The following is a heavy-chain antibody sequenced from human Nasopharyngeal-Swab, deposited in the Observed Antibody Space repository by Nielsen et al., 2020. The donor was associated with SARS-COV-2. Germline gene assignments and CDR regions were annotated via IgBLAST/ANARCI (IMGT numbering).Heavy chain of an antibody. D-gene: IGHD3-9*01. V-gene: IGHV7-4-1*02. Sequence: ASVQVSCKASGYTFTSYSMNWLRQAPGQGLEWMGWINTNTGNPTYAQGFTGRFFFSLDTSVSTAYLQLSSLKAEDTAVYYCARDLSTYYDILTGYYGCGDYWGQGTLVT. CDR1: GYTFTSYS. CDR2: INTNTGNP. CDR3: ARDLSTYYDILTGYYGCGDY. J-gene: IGHJ4*02.